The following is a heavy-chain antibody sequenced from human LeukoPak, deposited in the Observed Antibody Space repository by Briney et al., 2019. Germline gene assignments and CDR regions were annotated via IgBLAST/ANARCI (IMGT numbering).Heavy chain of an antibody. CDR2: ISGTGGST. CDR3: AKKYSTGLDP. V-gene: IGHV3-23*01. Sequence: GGSLRRSCAASGFTFSSYAMSWVRQAPGKGLEWVSDISGTGGSTYYADSVKGRFTISRDNSKNTLYLQMNSLRAEDTAVYYCAKKYSTGLDPWGQGTLVTVSS. CDR1: GFTFSSYA. J-gene: IGHJ5*02. D-gene: IGHD1-26*01.